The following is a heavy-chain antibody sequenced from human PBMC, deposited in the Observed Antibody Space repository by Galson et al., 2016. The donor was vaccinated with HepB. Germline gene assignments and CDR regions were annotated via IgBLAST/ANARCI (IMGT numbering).Heavy chain of an antibody. J-gene: IGHJ3*02. D-gene: IGHD1-1*01. CDR3: ARVGRGTDAFDI. CDR1: GGSVSSGSYY. CDR2: IYYSGST. V-gene: IGHV4-61*01. Sequence: SETLSLTCTVSGGSVSSGSYYWSWIRRPPGKGLEWIGYIYYSGSTKNNPSLKSRVTISVDTSKNQFSLKLSSVTAADTAVYYCARVGRGTDAFDIWGQGTMVTVSS.